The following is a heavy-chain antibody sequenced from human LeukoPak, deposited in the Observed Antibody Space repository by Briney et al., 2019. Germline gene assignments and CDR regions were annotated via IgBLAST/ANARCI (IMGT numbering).Heavy chain of an antibody. Sequence: ASVNVSCKASGYTFTRYAMHWVRQAPGQRLEWMGWINAGNGNTKYSQKFQGRVTITRDTSASTAYMELSSLRSEDTAVYYCARASRSGYDWGCYFDYWGQGTLVTVSS. CDR1: GYTFTRYA. CDR3: ARASRSGYDWGCYFDY. J-gene: IGHJ4*02. V-gene: IGHV1-3*01. D-gene: IGHD5-12*01. CDR2: INAGNGNT.